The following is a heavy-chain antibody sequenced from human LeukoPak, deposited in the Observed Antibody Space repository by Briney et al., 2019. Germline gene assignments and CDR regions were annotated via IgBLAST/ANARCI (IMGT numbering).Heavy chain of an antibody. D-gene: IGHD3-3*01. V-gene: IGHV4-34*01. CDR2: INHSGST. J-gene: IGHJ5*02. CDR3: ARVPGVTIFGVVRSANWFDP. Sequence: SETLSLTCAVYGGSFSGYYWSWIRQPPGKGLEWIGEINHSGSTNYNPSLKSRVTISVDTSKNQCSLKLSSVTAADTAVYYCARVPGVTIFGVVRSANWFDPWGQGTLVTVSS. CDR1: GGSFSGYY.